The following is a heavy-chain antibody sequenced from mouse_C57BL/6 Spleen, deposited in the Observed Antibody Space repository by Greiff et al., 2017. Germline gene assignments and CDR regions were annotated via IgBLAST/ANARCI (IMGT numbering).Heavy chain of an antibody. CDR3: ARRESYYGLRGAMEY. Sequence: VQLKESGPELVKPGASVKIPCKASGYTFTDYNMDWVKQSHGKSLEWIGDITPNNGGTIYNQKFKGKATLTVDKSSSTAYMELRSLTSEDTAVYYCARRESYYGLRGAMEYWGQGTSVTVAS. V-gene: IGHV1-18*01. CDR2: ITPNNGGT. CDR1: GYTFTDYN. J-gene: IGHJ4*01. D-gene: IGHD2-1*01.